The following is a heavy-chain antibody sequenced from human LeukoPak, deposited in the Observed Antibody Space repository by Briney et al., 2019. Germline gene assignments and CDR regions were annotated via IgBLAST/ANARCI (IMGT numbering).Heavy chain of an antibody. J-gene: IGHJ4*02. CDR2: ISSSSSYI. V-gene: IGHV3-21*01. CDR1: GFTFSSYS. D-gene: IGHD3-3*01. CDR3: ARAYDFWSGFDY. Sequence: GGSLRLSCAASGFTFSSYSMNWVRQAPGKGLEWVSSISSSSSYIYYADSVKGRFTISRDNAKNSLYLQMNSLGAEDTAVYYCARAYDFWSGFDYWGQGTLVTVSS.